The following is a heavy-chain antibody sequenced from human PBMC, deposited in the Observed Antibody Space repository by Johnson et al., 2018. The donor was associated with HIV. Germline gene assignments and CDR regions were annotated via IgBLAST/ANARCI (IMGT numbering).Heavy chain of an antibody. D-gene: IGHD6-13*01. J-gene: IGHJ3*02. CDR1: GLTFSSYG. Sequence: QVQLVESGGGVVQPGGSLRLSCAASGLTFSSYGMHWVRQAPGKGLQWVAFIRYDGSNKYYADSVKGRFTISRDNSKNTLYLQMNSLRAEDTAVYYCAKDQIPAAASRAFDIWGQGTMVTVSS. CDR2: IRYDGSNK. CDR3: AKDQIPAAASRAFDI. V-gene: IGHV3-30*02.